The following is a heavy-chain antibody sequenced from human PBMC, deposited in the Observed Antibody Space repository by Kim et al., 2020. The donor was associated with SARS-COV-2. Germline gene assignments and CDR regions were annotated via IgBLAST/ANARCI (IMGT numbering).Heavy chain of an antibody. V-gene: IGHV3-21*01. CDR1: GFTFSSYS. J-gene: IGHJ6*02. CDR3: TREGFYSGLDV. Sequence: GGSLRLSCAASGFTFSSYSMMWVRQAPGKGLEWVSYLGASTTYISYAESVRGRFTISRDNAKNSLYLQMHSLGTADTAIYYCTREGFYSGLDVWGQGTTV. CDR2: LGASTTYI.